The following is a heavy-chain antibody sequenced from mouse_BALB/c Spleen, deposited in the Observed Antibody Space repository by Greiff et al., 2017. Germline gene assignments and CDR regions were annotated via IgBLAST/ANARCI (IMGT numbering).Heavy chain of an antibody. CDR1: GFTFTDYY. CDR2: IRNKANGYTT. CDR3: ARDEGFPFAY. V-gene: IGHV7-3*02. Sequence: EVNLVESGGGLVQPGGSLRLSCATSGFTFTDYYMSWVRQPPGKALEWLGFIRNKANGYTTEYSASVKGRFTISRDNSQSILYLQMNTLRAEDSATYYCARDEGFPFAYWGQGTLVTVSA. J-gene: IGHJ3*01.